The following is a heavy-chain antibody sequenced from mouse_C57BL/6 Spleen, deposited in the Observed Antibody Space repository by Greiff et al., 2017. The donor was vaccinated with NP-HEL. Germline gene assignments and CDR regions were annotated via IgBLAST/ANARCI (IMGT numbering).Heavy chain of an antibody. CDR3: ARRGGYYYGSSWYFDV. J-gene: IGHJ1*03. V-gene: IGHV1-69*01. CDR2: IDPSDSYT. D-gene: IGHD1-1*01. Sequence: VQLQQPGAELVMPGASVKLSCKASGYTFTSYWMHWVKQRPGQGLEWIGEIDPSDSYTNYNQKFKGKSTLTVDKSSSTAYMQLSSLTSEDSAVYYCARRGGYYYGSSWYFDVWGTGTTVTVSS. CDR1: GYTFTSYW.